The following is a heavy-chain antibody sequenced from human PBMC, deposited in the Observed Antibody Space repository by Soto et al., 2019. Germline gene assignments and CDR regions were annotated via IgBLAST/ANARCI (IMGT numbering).Heavy chain of an antibody. CDR3: TRGSSFRGDFDI. D-gene: IGHD2-21*01. J-gene: IGHJ3*02. Sequence: SETLSLTCGVSGGSVMSSYWWTWVRQSPGKGLEWIGEIYHAGSPDYNPSFQGRVTISLDKSKNTFSLTLTSMTAADAALYYCTRGSSFRGDFDIWGQGTTVTVSS. CDR2: IYHAGSP. CDR1: GGSVMSSYW. V-gene: IGHV4-4*02.